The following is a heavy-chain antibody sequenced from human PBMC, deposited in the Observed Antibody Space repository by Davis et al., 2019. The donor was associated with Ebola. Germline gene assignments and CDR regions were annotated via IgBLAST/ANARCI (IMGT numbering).Heavy chain of an antibody. J-gene: IGHJ3*02. CDR2: INPITGGQ. CDR1: GYRFSSYY. CDR3: AREGGRYYDSSGYVFDI. Sequence: ASLNLSSKASGYRFSSYYMHWVRQAPGQGLEWMGIINPITGGQSYAHKFQVRVNIPRDTSTSTVYMELSSLRSEDTAVYYCAREGGRYYDSSGYVFDIWGQGTMVKVSS. D-gene: IGHD3-22*01. V-gene: IGHV1-46*01.